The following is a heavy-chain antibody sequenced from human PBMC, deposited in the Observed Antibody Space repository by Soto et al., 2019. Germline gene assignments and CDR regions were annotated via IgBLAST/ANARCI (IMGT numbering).Heavy chain of an antibody. J-gene: IGHJ4*02. V-gene: IGHV4-39*07. D-gene: IGHD3-22*01. CDR3: ARGADYYDSSAYYYIFDY. Sequence: SETLSLTCTVSGGSISSSSYYWGWIRQPPGKGLEWIGSIYYSGSTYYNPSLKSRVTISVDTSKNQFSLKLSSVTAADTAVYYCARGADYYDSSAYYYIFDYWGQRTLVTVSS. CDR1: GGSISSSSYY. CDR2: IYYSGST.